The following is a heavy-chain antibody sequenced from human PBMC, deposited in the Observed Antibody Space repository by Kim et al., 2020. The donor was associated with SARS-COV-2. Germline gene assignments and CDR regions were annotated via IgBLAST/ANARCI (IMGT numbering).Heavy chain of an antibody. V-gene: IGHV1-3*01. D-gene: IGHD6-19*01. J-gene: IGHJ4*02. Sequence: KFQGGATITRDTSASTAYMGLSSLRSEDTAVYYCARDVRYSSGWYGGFDYWGQGTLVTVSS. CDR3: ARDVRYSSGWYGGFDY.